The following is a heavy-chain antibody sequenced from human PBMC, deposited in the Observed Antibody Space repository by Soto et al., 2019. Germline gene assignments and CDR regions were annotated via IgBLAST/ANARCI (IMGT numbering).Heavy chain of an antibody. Sequence: SETLSLTCSVSGVTMSYGGYSWSWIRQPPGKGLEWIGYIYYSGSTNYNPSLKSRVTISVDTSKNQFSLKLSSVTAADTAVYYCARDTDIVVVPGYGMDVWGQGTTVTVSS. CDR2: IYYSGST. D-gene: IGHD2-2*01. CDR1: GVTMSYGGYS. CDR3: ARDTDIVVVPGYGMDV. J-gene: IGHJ6*02. V-gene: IGHV4-61*08.